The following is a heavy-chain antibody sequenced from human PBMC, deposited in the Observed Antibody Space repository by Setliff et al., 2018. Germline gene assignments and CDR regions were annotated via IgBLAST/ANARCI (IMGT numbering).Heavy chain of an antibody. V-gene: IGHV3-23*01. Sequence: GGSLRLSCAASGFTFSNYAMSWVRQAPGMGLDWVSSFRGGGGPTYYADSVKGRFTISRDISKNTLFLQMLSLRAEDTAVYYCAKGGRAVAGGAFDIWGQGTMVTVSS. CDR1: GFTFSNYA. J-gene: IGHJ3*02. D-gene: IGHD6-19*01. CDR3: AKGGRAVAGGAFDI. CDR2: FRGGGGPT.